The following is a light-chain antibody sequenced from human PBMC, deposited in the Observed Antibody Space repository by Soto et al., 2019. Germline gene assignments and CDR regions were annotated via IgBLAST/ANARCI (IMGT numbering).Light chain of an antibody. CDR3: QQYNNWPPIT. V-gene: IGKV3-15*01. CDR2: GAS. J-gene: IGKJ5*01. CDR1: QSVARN. Sequence: EIMLTQSPGTLSLSPGQRATLSCTASQSVARNFLAWYRQTPGQAPRLLIYGASTRATGIPARFSGSGSGTEFTLTISSLQSEDFAVYYCQQYNNWPPITLGQGTRLEIK.